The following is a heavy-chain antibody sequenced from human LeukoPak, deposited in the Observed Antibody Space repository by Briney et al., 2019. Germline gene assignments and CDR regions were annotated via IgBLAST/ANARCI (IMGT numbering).Heavy chain of an antibody. Sequence: GGSLRLSCAASGFTFSDYYMSWVRQAPGKGLEWVSAISGSGGSTYYADSVKGRFTISRDNSKNTLYLQMNSLRAEDTAVYYCAKDKAHYDFWSGYGYWGQGTLVSVSS. CDR1: GFTFSDYY. V-gene: IGHV3-23*01. CDR2: ISGSGGST. J-gene: IGHJ4*02. CDR3: AKDKAHYDFWSGYGY. D-gene: IGHD3-3*01.